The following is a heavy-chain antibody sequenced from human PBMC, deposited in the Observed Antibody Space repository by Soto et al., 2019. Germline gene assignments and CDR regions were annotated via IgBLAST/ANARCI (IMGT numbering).Heavy chain of an antibody. CDR2: IYYSGST. J-gene: IGHJ6*02. V-gene: IGHV4-59*01. CDR3: ARGRDGYNLFGYYYGMDV. CDR1: GGSISSYY. Sequence: SETLSLTCTVSGGSISSYYWSWIRQPPGKGLEWIGYIYYSGSTNYNPSLKSRVTTSVDTSKNQFSLKLSSVTAADTAVYYCARGRDGYNLFGYYYGMDVWGQGTTVTVSS. D-gene: IGHD5-12*01.